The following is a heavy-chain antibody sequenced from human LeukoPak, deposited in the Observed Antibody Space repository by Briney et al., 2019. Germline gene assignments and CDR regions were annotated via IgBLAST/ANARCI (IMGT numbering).Heavy chain of an antibody. D-gene: IGHD1-26*01. V-gene: IGHV4-34*01. J-gene: IGHJ4*02. CDR3: ARNPRRWELRGPFDY. Sequence: SETLSLTCAVYGGSFSGYYWSWIRQPPGKGLEWIGEINHSGSTNYNPSLKSRVTISVDTPKNQFSLKLSSVTAADTAVYYCARNPRRWELRGPFDYWGQGTLVTVSS. CDR2: INHSGST. CDR1: GGSFSGYY.